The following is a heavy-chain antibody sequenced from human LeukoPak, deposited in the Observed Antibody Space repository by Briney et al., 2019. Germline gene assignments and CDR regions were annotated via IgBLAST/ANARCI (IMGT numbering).Heavy chain of an antibody. V-gene: IGHV1-2*02. CDR2: INPNSGGT. Sequence: ASVKVSCKASGYTFTGYYMHWVRQAPGQGLEWMGWINPNSGGTNYAQKFQGRVTMTRDTSISTAYMELSRLRSDDTAVYYCARDRRDGYNFHYYYMDVWGKGTTVTVSS. D-gene: IGHD5-24*01. CDR1: GYTFTGYY. J-gene: IGHJ6*03. CDR3: ARDRRDGYNFHYYYMDV.